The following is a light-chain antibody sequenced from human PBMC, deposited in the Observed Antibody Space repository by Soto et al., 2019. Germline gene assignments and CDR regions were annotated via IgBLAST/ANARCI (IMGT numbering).Light chain of an antibody. J-gene: IGKJ2*01. Sequence: EVVLTQSPGTLSLSPGDRATLSCRASQRVSSNYLAWYQQRPGQAPRLLIYGASSRATGIPDRFSGSGSGTDFTLTINGLEPEDFAVYYCQQYGSSLYTFGQGTKVDIK. V-gene: IGKV3-20*01. CDR1: QRVSSNY. CDR3: QQYGSSLYT. CDR2: GAS.